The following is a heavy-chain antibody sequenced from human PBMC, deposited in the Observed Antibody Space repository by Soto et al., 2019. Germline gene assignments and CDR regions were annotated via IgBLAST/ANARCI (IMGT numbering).Heavy chain of an antibody. Sequence: QVQLVESGGGVVQPGRSLRLSCAASGFTFSTYAMHWVRQAPGKGLEWVSVMSYDGNNKYYADSVKGRFTISRDNSKNTVYVKKNSMRTEDTAVYYCARDRDDFWRVYGYQNAFDFWGQGTMVTVSS. V-gene: IGHV3-30-3*01. J-gene: IGHJ3*01. CDR2: MSYDGNNK. CDR3: ARDRDDFWRVYGYQNAFDF. CDR1: GFTFSTYA. D-gene: IGHD3-3*01.